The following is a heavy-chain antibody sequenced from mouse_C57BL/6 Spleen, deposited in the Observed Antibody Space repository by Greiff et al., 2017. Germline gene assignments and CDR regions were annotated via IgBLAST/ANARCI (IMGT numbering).Heavy chain of an antibody. CDR2: INPYNGDT. D-gene: IGHD1-1*01. Sequence: EVKLQESGPELVKPGASVKISCKASGYSFTGYFMNWVMQSHGKSLEWIGRINPYNGDTFYNQKFKGKATLTVDKSSSTAHMELRSLTSEDSAVYYCASGYYYGYFDYWGQGTTLTVSS. CDR3: ASGYYYGYFDY. V-gene: IGHV1-20*01. CDR1: GYSFTGYF. J-gene: IGHJ2*01.